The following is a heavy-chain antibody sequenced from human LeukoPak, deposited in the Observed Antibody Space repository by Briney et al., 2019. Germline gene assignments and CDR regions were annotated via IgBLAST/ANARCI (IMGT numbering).Heavy chain of an antibody. CDR1: GFTFSNAW. V-gene: IGHV3-15*01. J-gene: IGHJ4*02. CDR3: TAPRREIAVAGGDY. Sequence: GGSLRLSCAASGFTFSNAWVSWVRQAPGKGLEWVGRIKSKTDGGTTEYAAPVKGRFTISRDDSKNTLYLQMSSLKSEDTAVYYCTAPRREIAVAGGDYWGQGTLVTVSS. D-gene: IGHD6-19*01. CDR2: IKSKTDGGTT.